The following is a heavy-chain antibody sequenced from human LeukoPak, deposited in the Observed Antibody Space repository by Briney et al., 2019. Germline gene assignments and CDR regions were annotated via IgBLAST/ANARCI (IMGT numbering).Heavy chain of an antibody. CDR3: ASPSRGYSSSWFTFDY. Sequence: GESLKISCQGSTYNFSSYWIGWVRQMPGKGLEWMGISYVGDSDTRYSPSFQGQVTISADKSISTAYLQWSSLKASDTAMYYCASPSRGYSSSWFTFDYWGQGTLVTVSS. D-gene: IGHD6-13*01. V-gene: IGHV5-51*01. CDR1: TYNFSSYW. CDR2: SYVGDSDT. J-gene: IGHJ4*02.